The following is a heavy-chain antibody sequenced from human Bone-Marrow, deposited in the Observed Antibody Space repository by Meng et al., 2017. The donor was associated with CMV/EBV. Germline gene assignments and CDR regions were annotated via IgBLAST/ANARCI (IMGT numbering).Heavy chain of an antibody. J-gene: IGHJ5*02. CDR2: ISAYNGNT. CDR3: ARAEDIVVVVAATGWFDP. CDR1: YPFPSYG. V-gene: IGHV1-18*01. D-gene: IGHD2-15*01. Sequence: YPFPSYGISWVRQAPGQGLEWMGWISAYNGNTNYAQKLQGRVTMTTDTSTSTAYMELRSLRSDDTAVYYCARAEDIVVVVAATGWFDPWGQGTLVTVSS.